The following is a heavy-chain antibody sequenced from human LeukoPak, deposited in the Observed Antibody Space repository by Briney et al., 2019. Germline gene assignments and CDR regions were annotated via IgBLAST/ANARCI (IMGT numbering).Heavy chain of an antibody. D-gene: IGHD6-19*01. Sequence: ASVKVSCKASGYTFTSYGISWVRQAPGQGLEWMGWISAYNGNTNYAQKLQGRVTMTRNTSISTAYMELSSLRSEDTAVYYCARLSIAVAGSFDYWGQGTLATVSS. V-gene: IGHV1-18*01. CDR1: GYTFTSYG. CDR2: ISAYNGNT. J-gene: IGHJ4*02. CDR3: ARLSIAVAGSFDY.